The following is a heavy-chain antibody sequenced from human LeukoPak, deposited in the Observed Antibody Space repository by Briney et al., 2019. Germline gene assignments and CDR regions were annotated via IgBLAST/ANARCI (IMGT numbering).Heavy chain of an antibody. J-gene: IGHJ4*02. CDR2: ISAYNGNT. CDR1: GYTFTSYG. D-gene: IGHD3-22*01. Sequence: GASVKVSCKASGYTFTSYGISWVRQAPGQGLEWMGWISAYNGNTNYAQKLQGRVTMTTDTSTSTAYMELRSLRSDDTAVYYCAKRGGGYYDSSGYYHPLTSGYYFDYWGQGTLVTVSS. V-gene: IGHV1-18*01. CDR3: AKRGGGYYDSSGYYHPLTSGYYFDY.